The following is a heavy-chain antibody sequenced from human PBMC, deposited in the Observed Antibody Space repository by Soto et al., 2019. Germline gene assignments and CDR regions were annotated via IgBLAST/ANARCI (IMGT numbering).Heavy chain of an antibody. V-gene: IGHV1-46*03. J-gene: IGHJ3*02. CDR2: INPSGGST. Sequence: GASVKLCCKACGYTFTSYYMHWVRQAPGQGLEWMGIINPSGGSTSYAQKFQGRVTMTRDTSTSTVYMELSSLRSEDTAVYYCARWCGLNAFDIWGQGTMVTVSS. CDR3: ARWCGLNAFDI. D-gene: IGHD2-8*01. CDR1: GYTFTSYY.